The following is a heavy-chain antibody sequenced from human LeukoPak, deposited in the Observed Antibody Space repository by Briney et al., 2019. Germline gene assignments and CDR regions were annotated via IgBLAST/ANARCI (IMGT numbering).Heavy chain of an antibody. J-gene: IGHJ5*02. CDR1: GFTVSSNY. V-gene: IGHV3-53*01. Sequence: GGSLRLSCAASGFTVSSNYMSWVRQAPGKGLEWVSVIYSGGSTYYADSVKGRFTISRDNAKNTLHLQMNSLRAEDTAIYYCAREGSYLNTGGSYYLHWLDPWGQGTLVTVSS. CDR2: IYSGGST. CDR3: AREGSYLNTGGSYYLHWLDP. D-gene: IGHD2-8*02.